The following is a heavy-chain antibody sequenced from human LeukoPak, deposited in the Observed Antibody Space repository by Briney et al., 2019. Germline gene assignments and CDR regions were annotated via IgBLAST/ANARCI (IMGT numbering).Heavy chain of an antibody. Sequence: SETLSLTCTVSGGSISSSSYYWGWIRQPPGRGLEWIGSIYYSGSTYYNPSLKSRVTISVDTSKNQLSLKLSSVTAADTAVYYCARDLGRYYYMDVWGKGTTVTVSS. D-gene: IGHD7-27*01. CDR1: GGSISSSSYY. CDR3: ARDLGRYYYMDV. V-gene: IGHV4-39*02. J-gene: IGHJ6*03. CDR2: IYYSGST.